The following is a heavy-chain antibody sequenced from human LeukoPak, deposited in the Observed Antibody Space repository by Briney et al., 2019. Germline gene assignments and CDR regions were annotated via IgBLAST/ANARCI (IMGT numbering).Heavy chain of an antibody. J-gene: IGHJ4*02. CDR1: GFTFISYN. V-gene: IGHV3-21*01. CDR2: ISSSSGHI. CDR3: ARDPGTVADPYFDY. Sequence: GGALRLSCAASGFTFISYNMNWVRQPPGEGLEWGSSISSSSGHIHYADSVKGRVTISRDNANNSLYLQMNSLRDEDTAVYYCARDPGTVADPYFDYWGQGSLVTVSS. D-gene: IGHD6-19*01.